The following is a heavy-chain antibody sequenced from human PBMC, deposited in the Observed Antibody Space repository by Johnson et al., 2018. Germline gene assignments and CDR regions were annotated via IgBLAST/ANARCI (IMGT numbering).Heavy chain of an antibody. Sequence: VQLQESGGGLVQXGGSXRLXCAASGFTFSSYWMHWVRQAPGKGLVWVSRINSDGSSTSYADSVKGRFTISRDNAKNTLYLRMNSLRAEETAVYYCARGPGLATLDYYYYMDVWGKGTTVTVSS. CDR2: INSDGSST. J-gene: IGHJ6*03. D-gene: IGHD6-19*01. CDR3: ARGPGLATLDYYYYMDV. V-gene: IGHV3-74*01. CDR1: GFTFSSYW.